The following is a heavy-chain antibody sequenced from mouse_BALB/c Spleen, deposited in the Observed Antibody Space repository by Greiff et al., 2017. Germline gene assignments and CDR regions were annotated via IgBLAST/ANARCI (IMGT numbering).Heavy chain of an antibody. CDR3: ARTGSYDYDEGFAY. CDR2: ISSGGSYT. Sequence: DVHLVESGGGLVKPGGSLKLSCAASGFTFSSYAMSWVRQSPEKRLEWVAEISSGGSYTYYPDTVTGRFTISRDNAENTLYLEMSSLRSEDTAMYYCARTGSYDYDEGFAYWGQGTLVTVSA. D-gene: IGHD2-4*01. V-gene: IGHV5-9-4*01. CDR1: GFTFSSYA. J-gene: IGHJ3*01.